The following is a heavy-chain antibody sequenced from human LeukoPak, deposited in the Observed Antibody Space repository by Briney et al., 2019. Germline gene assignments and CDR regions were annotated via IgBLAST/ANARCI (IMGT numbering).Heavy chain of an antibody. V-gene: IGHV3-30-3*01. D-gene: IGHD3-3*01. CDR1: GFTFSSYA. CDR2: ISYDGSNK. Sequence: GGSLRLSCAASGFTFSSYAMHWVRQAPGKGLEWVAVISYDGSNKYYADSVKGRFTISRDNAKNSLYLQMNSLRAEDTAVYYCARDYPAYYDFWSGYNDYWGQGTLVTVSS. CDR3: ARDYPAYYDFWSGYNDY. J-gene: IGHJ4*02.